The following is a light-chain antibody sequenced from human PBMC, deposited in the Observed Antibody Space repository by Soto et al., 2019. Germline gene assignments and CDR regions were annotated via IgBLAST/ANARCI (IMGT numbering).Light chain of an antibody. CDR2: SSN. J-gene: IGLJ2*01. CDR3: AASDDSLNAVV. V-gene: IGLV1-44*01. Sequence: QSVLTQPPSASGTPGQRVTISCSGSNSNIGTNIVNWYQQLPGTAPKLLMYSSNERPSGVPDRFSGSKSGNSASLAISGLQSQDEADYYCAASDDSLNAVVFGGGTKLTVL. CDR1: NSNIGTNI.